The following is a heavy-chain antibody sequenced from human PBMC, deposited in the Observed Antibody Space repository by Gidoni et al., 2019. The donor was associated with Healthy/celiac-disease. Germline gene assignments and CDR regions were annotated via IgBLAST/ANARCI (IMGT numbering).Heavy chain of an antibody. CDR2: IYYSGSP. J-gene: IGHJ5*02. D-gene: IGHD5-18*01. Sequence: QLQLQESGPGLVKPSETLSHNCTVSGGYISSSSSYWGWIRQPPGQGLAWIGNIYYSGSPYYNPSLKSRVTLSVDTSKNQFSLKLSSVTAADTAVYYCARQYSYGPSWFDPWGQGTLVTVSS. V-gene: IGHV4-39*01. CDR1: GGYISSSSSY. CDR3: ARQYSYGPSWFDP.